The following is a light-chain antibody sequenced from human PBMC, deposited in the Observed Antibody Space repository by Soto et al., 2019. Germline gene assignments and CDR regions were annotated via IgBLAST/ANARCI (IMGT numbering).Light chain of an antibody. CDR2: DAS. J-gene: IGKJ1*01. CDR3: QQYNNWPRT. CDR1: QSGSSN. Sequence: EIVMTQSGATLSVAPGERATLSCRASQSGSSNLAWYQQKPGQALRLLIYDASTRATGIPARFSGSGSGTAFTLTISSLQSEDFAVYYCQQYNNWPRTFGQGTKVDIK. V-gene: IGKV3-15*01.